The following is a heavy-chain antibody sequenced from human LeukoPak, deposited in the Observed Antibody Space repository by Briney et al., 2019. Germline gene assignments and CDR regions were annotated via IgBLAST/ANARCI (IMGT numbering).Heavy chain of an antibody. CDR3: ARDVSVVPPAMLPHYYYYMDV. D-gene: IGHD2-2*01. CDR1: GFTFSSYN. V-gene: IGHV3-21*01. CDR2: ISTSNSYI. J-gene: IGHJ6*03. Sequence: GGSLRLSRAASGFTFSSYNMNWVRQAPGKGLEWVSSISTSNSYIYYADSVKGRFTISRDNAKHSLYLQINSLRAEDTAVYYCARDVSVVPPAMLPHYYYYMDVWGKGTTVTVSS.